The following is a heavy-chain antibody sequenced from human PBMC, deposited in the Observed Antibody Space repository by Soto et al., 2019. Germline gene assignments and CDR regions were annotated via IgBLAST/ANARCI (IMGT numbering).Heavy chain of an antibody. Sequence: XEILSFTFTDSGGSISSSRYDWGWIRQPPGKVLEWSVSSRYDGTTYYNPSLKSRVTMSVDTSRNQFSLRLSSVTAADKAVYFCARHRREYYSRSGSYYNGRERYKWFDTWGHGTLVTVSS. V-gene: IGHV4-39*01. CDR2: SRYDGTT. CDR3: ARHRREYYSRSGSYYNGRERYKWFDT. CDR1: GGSISSSRYD. J-gene: IGHJ5*01. D-gene: IGHD3-10*01.